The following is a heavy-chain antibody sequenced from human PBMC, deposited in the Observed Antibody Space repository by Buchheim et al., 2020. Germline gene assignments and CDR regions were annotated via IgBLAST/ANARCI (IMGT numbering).Heavy chain of an antibody. Sequence: EVQLVQSGAELKKPGESLKISCKGSGYSFSNYWIGWVRQMPGKGLEWMGIIYPGDSDTKYSPSFQGQVTFSDDRSLITAYLQWSSLKASDTAIYYCARHPISDVYYFDYWGQGTL. CDR2: IYPGDSDT. CDR3: ARHPISDVYYFDY. V-gene: IGHV5-51*01. D-gene: IGHD5/OR15-5a*01. J-gene: IGHJ4*02. CDR1: GYSFSNYW.